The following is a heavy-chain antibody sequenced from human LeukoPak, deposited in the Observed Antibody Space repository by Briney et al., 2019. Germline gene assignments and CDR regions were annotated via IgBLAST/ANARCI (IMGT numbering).Heavy chain of an antibody. CDR3: ARAKKGYNLAYYYGIDV. CDR1: GVSISSYY. D-gene: IGHD5-24*01. Sequence: PSETLSLTCIVSGVSISSYYWSWVRQSPGKGLEWVGHINLSGSTNYNPLCQSRDTITVHPSKNRFALRLSSATAADRAVYYCARAKKGYNLAYYYGIDVWGQGSTVTVSS. J-gene: IGHJ6*02. V-gene: IGHV4-59*01. CDR2: INLSGST.